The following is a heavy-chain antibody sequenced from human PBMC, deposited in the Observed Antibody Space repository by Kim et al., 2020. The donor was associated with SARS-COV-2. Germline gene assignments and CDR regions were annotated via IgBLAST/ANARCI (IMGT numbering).Heavy chain of an antibody. J-gene: IGHJ6*02. CDR2: ISSSGSTI. V-gene: IGHV3-48*03. CDR3: ARDGSITIFGVSYYYYGLDV. D-gene: IGHD3-3*01. Sequence: GGSLRLSCAASGFTFSSYEMNWVRQAPGKGLEWVSYISSSGSTIYYADSVKGRLTISRDNAKNSLYLQMNSLRAEDTAVYYCARDGSITIFGVSYYYYGLDVWGQGTTVTVSS. CDR1: GFTFSSYE.